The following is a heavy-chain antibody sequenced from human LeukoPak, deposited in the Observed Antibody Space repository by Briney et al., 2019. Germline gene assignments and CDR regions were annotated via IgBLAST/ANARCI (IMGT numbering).Heavy chain of an antibody. Sequence: GGSLRLSCAASGFTFSSYGMHWVRQAPGKGLEWVAFIRYDGSNKYYADSVKGRFTISRDNSKNTLYLQMNSLRAEDTAVYYCAKDPRYYDSSGYSWGQGTLVTVSS. D-gene: IGHD3-22*01. CDR3: AKDPRYYDSSGYS. CDR1: GFTFSSYG. J-gene: IGHJ4*02. V-gene: IGHV3-30*02. CDR2: IRYDGSNK.